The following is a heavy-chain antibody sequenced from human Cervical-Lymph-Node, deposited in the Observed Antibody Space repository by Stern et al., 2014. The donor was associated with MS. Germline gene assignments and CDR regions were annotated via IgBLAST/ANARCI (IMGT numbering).Heavy chain of an antibody. D-gene: IGHD2-8*02. J-gene: IGHJ6*02. CDR3: ARAFCTGGVCYSFPFYGMDV. CDR1: GFIFDDYG. Sequence: EVQLVESGGGVVRPGGSLRLSCAASGFIFDDYGMSLVRQVPGKGPEWVSALHYNGGSTDYAASVKGRFTISRDNAKKSLYLRMNSLRVEDTAVYHCARAFCTGGVCYSFPFYGMDVWGQGTTVTVSS. V-gene: IGHV3-20*01. CDR2: LHYNGGST.